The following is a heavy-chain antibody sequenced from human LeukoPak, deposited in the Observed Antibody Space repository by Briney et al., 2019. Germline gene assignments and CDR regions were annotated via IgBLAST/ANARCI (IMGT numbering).Heavy chain of an antibody. Sequence: SETLSLTCAVYGGSFRGHHWSWIRQPPGKGLEWIGEINHRGSTKYNPFLKSRVTILVDTSKKQFSLKMKSVTAADTAVYYCARGREITMIRGDCFDPWGQGTLVTVSS. J-gene: IGHJ5*02. D-gene: IGHD3-10*01. CDR1: GGSFRGHH. CDR3: ARGREITMIRGDCFDP. CDR2: INHRGST. V-gene: IGHV4-34*01.